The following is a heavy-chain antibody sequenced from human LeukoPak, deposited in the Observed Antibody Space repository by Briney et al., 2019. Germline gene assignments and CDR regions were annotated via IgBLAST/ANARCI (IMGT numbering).Heavy chain of an antibody. V-gene: IGHV3-9*01. Sequence: PGRSLRLSCAASGFTFDDYAMPWVRQAPGKGLEWVSGISWNSGSIGYADSVKGRFTISRDNAKNSLYLQMNSLRAEDTALYYCAKDTGAGFEPHFDYWGQGTLVTVSS. CDR1: GFTFDDYA. D-gene: IGHD6-13*01. CDR3: AKDTGAGFEPHFDY. CDR2: ISWNSGSI. J-gene: IGHJ4*02.